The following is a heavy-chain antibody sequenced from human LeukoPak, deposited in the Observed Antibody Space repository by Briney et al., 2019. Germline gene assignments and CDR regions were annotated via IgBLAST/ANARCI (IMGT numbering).Heavy chain of an antibody. CDR3: ARASPFDYDSSGYYCYFDY. CDR1: GYTFTSYY. CDR2: INPSGGST. V-gene: IGHV1-46*01. Sequence: ASVKVSCKASGYTFTSYYMHWVRQAPGQGLEWMGIINPSGGSTSYAQKFQGRVTMTRDTSTSTVYMELSSLRSEDTAVYYCARASPFDYDSSGYYCYFDYWGQGNLVTVSS. J-gene: IGHJ4*02. D-gene: IGHD3-22*01.